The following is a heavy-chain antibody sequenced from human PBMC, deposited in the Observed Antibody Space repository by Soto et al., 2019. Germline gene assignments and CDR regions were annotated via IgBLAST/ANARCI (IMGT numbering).Heavy chain of an antibody. D-gene: IGHD3-9*01. V-gene: IGHV1-18*01. CDR1: GYTFTSYG. J-gene: IGHJ3*02. CDR3: AREITILYFDWLNGVGFDI. CDR2: ISAYNGNT. Sequence: ASVKVSCKASGYTFTSYGISWVRQAPGQGLEWMGWISAYNGNTNYAQKLQGRVTMTTDTSTSTAYMELRSLRSDDTAVYYCAREITILYFDWLNGVGFDIWGQGTMVTVSS.